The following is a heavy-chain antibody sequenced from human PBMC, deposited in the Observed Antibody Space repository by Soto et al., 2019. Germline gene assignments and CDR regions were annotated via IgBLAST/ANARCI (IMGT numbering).Heavy chain of an antibody. CDR3: AVGPACGEFDY. J-gene: IGHJ4*02. V-gene: IGHV1-3*04. D-gene: IGHD1-26*01. CDR1: GYTFSTYG. CDR2: VNTGNGNT. Sequence: QVQLVQSGAEVKKPGASVKVSCRASGYTFSTYGMHWVRQAPGQRLEWMGWVNTGNGNTAYSQKFQGRVTITRDTSASTGYMELSSLSSEDMAVYYCAVGPACGEFDYWGQGTLVTVSS.